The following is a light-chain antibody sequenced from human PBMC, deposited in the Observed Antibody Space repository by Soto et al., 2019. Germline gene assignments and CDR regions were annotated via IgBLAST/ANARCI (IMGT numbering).Light chain of an antibody. CDR1: QSVSYW. CDR3: QLYNTYSKT. CDR2: DAS. Sequence: DIQMTQSPSTLSTSVGARVTITCRASQSVSYWLAWYQQKPGKGPNLLIYDASILASGVPSRFSGDGFATEFTLNISSLQPDDYAIYYYQLYNTYSKTVGPGTNVEIK. J-gene: IGKJ3*01. V-gene: IGKV1-5*01.